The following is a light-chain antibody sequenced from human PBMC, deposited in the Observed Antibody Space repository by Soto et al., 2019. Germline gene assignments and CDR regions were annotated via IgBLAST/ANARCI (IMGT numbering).Light chain of an antibody. CDR2: TNT. CDR1: GSSIGGNP. Sequence: QSVLTQPPSVSGTPGQRVIIPCSGSGSSIGGNPVSWYEQLPGAAPRLLIFTNTHRPSGVHDRFSGSKSGTSASLAISGLQSEDEADYYCAAWDDTLSGQVLFGGGTKLTVL. V-gene: IGLV1-44*01. J-gene: IGLJ2*01. CDR3: AAWDDTLSGQVL.